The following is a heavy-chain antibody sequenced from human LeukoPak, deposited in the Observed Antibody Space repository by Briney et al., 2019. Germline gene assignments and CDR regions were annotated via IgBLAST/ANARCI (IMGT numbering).Heavy chain of an antibody. Sequence: GWSLRLSCAASGFTLSCNYIGLVRRAPGKGVGWVSVIYSSGSTYYADCVKGRFTLYRDTSKNTMYLQMNSLSAEDTAVSYCEGYSSSWSAYHYGMDVWGQGTTVTVSS. D-gene: IGHD6-13*01. CDR2: IYSSGST. CDR3: EGYSSSWSAYHYGMDV. CDR1: GFTLSCNY. J-gene: IGHJ6*02. V-gene: IGHV3-66*01.